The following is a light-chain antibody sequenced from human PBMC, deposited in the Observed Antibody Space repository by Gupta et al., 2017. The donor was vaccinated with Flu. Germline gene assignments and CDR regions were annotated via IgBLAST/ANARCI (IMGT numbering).Light chain of an antibody. CDR2: DAS. J-gene: IGKJ1*01. Sequence: ATLSLSPGERATLSCRASQSVSSYLAWYKQKPGQAPRLLIYDASNRDTGIPARFSGSGYGTDFTLTISSREPEDLAVYYCQQRSNWPSWTFGQGTKVEIK. CDR1: QSVSSY. V-gene: IGKV3-11*01. CDR3: QQRSNWPSWT.